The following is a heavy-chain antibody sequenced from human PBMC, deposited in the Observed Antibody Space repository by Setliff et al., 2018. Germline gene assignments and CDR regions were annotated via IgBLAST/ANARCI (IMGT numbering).Heavy chain of an antibody. CDR1: GGPMNDFY. CDR3: ARAPGRRSGYDPYYFDY. V-gene: IGHV4-59*01. Sequence: SETLSLTCIVSGGPMNDFYYSWIRQSPGKGLEWIGNIYTSGSTNFNPSLKSRVTISVDTSKNQFSLKLSSVTAADTAVYYCARAPGRRSGYDPYYFDYWGQGTLVTVSS. CDR2: IYTSGST. D-gene: IGHD5-12*01. J-gene: IGHJ4*02.